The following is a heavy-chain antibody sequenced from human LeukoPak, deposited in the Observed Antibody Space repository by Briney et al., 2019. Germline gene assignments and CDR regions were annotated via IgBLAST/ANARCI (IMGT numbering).Heavy chain of an antibody. D-gene: IGHD2-21*02. Sequence: SQTLSLTCDVSGGSISSGGYSWSWIRQPPGKGLEWIGYIYHSGSTYYNPSLKSRVTISVDTSKNQFSLKLSSVTAAAPAVFYRARGGGGDQSFDYWGQGTLVTVSS. CDR2: IYHSGST. CDR1: GGSISSGGYS. J-gene: IGHJ4*02. CDR3: ARGGGGDQSFDY. V-gene: IGHV4-30-2*01.